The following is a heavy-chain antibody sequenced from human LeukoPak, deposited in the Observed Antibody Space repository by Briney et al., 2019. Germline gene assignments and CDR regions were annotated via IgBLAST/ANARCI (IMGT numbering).Heavy chain of an antibody. CDR3: AKEGGGEDPIDH. CDR1: GFTFSSYA. D-gene: IGHD3-16*01. V-gene: IGHV3-23*01. J-gene: IGHJ4*02. CDR2: VSGSGGDT. Sequence: GGSLRLSCAASGFTFSSYAMSWVRQAPGKGLEWFSAVSGSGGDTYYADSVRGRFTISRDNSKNTLYLQMNSLRAEETALYYCAKEGGGEDPIDHWGQGTLVTVSS.